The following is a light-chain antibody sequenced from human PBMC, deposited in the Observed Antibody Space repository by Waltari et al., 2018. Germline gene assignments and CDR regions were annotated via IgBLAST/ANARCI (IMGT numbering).Light chain of an antibody. V-gene: IGLV1-51*02. J-gene: IGLJ7*01. CDR3: GTWDSSLSGAV. CDR2: ENA. Sequence: QSVLTQPPSVSAAPGQRVTISCPGGSSNIGNNYVSWYRQFPGTAPKILIYENAERPSGIGGRISGSKSGTSATLDITGLQAGDEADYYCGTWDSSLSGAVFGGGTHLTVL. CDR1: SSNIGNNY.